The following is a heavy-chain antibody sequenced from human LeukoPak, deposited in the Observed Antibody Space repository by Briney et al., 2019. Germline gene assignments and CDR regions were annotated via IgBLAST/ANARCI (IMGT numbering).Heavy chain of an antibody. CDR1: GGSFSGYY. V-gene: IGHV4-34*01. Sequence: PSETLSLTCGVYGGSFSGYYWSWIRRPPGKGLEWMGEINHSGSTNYNPSLKRRVTISVDTSKNQFSLKLRSVTAADTAVYYCARGEGYGSVSYQKCYFDYWGQGTLVTVSS. J-gene: IGHJ4*02. D-gene: IGHD3-10*01. CDR3: ARGEGYGSVSYQKCYFDY. CDR2: INHSGST.